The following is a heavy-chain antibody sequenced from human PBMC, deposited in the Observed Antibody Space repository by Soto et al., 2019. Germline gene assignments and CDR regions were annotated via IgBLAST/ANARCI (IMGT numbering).Heavy chain of an antibody. Sequence: TSETLSLTCTVSGGSISSYYWSWIRQPPGKGLEWIGYIYYSGSTNYNPSLKSRVTISVDTSKNQFSLKLSSVTAADTAVYYCARAGLDTMVRGVPLDPWGQGTLVTVSS. J-gene: IGHJ5*02. V-gene: IGHV4-59*01. D-gene: IGHD3-10*01. CDR1: GGSISSYY. CDR3: ARAGLDTMVRGVPLDP. CDR2: IYYSGST.